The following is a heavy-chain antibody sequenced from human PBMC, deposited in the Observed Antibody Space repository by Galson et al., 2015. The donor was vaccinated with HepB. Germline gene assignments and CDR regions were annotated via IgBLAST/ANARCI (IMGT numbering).Heavy chain of an antibody. CDR3: AKEFTMTTVTDSWD. CDR2: ISGSGGST. D-gene: IGHD4-17*01. Sequence: SLRLSCAASGFTFSAYAMSWVRQAPGKGLEWVSAISGSGGSTYYADSMKGRFTISRDNSKNTLYLQTNSLTAEDTAVYYCAKEFTMTTVTDSWDLGQGTLVTVYS. V-gene: IGHV3-23*01. J-gene: IGHJ4*02. CDR1: GFTFSAYA.